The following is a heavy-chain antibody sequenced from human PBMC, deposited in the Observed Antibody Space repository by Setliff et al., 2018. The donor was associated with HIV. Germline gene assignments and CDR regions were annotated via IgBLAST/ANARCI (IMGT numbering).Heavy chain of an antibody. Sequence: SETLSLTCTVSGDSFNGSHYLWGWIRQPPGKGLEWVGNVYYNWATYYNPSLKNRVTISADTSKNQFSLRLTSVTAADTAVYYCASLWGSSWDAYYYYGMDVWGQGTTVTVSS. CDR2: VYYNWAT. CDR3: ASLWGSSWDAYYYYGMDV. J-gene: IGHJ6*02. V-gene: IGHV4-39*07. D-gene: IGHD6-13*01. CDR1: GDSFNGSHYL.